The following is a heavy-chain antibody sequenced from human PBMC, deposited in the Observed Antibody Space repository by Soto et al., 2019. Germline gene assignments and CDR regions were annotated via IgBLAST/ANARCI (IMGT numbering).Heavy chain of an antibody. D-gene: IGHD2-2*01. CDR1: GFSFSKYG. CDR2: VSSDGNNK. Sequence: QRLSCAASGFSFSKYGMHWVRQAPGKGLEWVAFVSSDGNNKYYGDSVKGRFTISRDNSKNMVFLQVDSLRVDDTALYYCAKDRVIQLLPIWPDPWGQGTLVTVS. CDR3: AKDRVIQLLPIWPDP. J-gene: IGHJ5*02. V-gene: IGHV3-30*18.